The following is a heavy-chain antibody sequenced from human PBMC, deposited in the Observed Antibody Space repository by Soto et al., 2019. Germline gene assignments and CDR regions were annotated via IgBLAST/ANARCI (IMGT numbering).Heavy chain of an antibody. CDR2: ITGGGTT. CDR1: VMTFSTHA. Sequence: LRLSCVASVMTFSTHAMTWVRQAPGKGPEWVASITGGGTTHYAASARGRFTISRDNSKNTLYLQMNSLRAEDTAVYYCAKDGDDSRPPDAFDMWGQGTMVTVSS. D-gene: IGHD3-22*01. V-gene: IGHV3-23*01. J-gene: IGHJ3*02. CDR3: AKDGDDSRPPDAFDM.